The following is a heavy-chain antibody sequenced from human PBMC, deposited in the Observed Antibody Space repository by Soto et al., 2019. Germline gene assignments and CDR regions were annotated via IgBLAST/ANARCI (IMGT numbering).Heavy chain of an antibody. CDR2: ISYDGSNK. J-gene: IGHJ4*02. CDR1: GFTFSSYG. V-gene: IGHV3-30*18. CDR3: AKDLKRDVLDY. Sequence: PGGSLRLSCAASGFTFSSYGMHWVRQAPGKGLEWVAVISYDGSNKYYADSVKGRFTISRDNSKNTLYLQMNSLRAEDTAVYYCAKDLKRDVLDYWGQGTLVTVS.